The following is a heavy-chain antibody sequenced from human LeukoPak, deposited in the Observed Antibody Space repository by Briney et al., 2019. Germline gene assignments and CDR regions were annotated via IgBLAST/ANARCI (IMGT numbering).Heavy chain of an antibody. CDR3: ARALDYPTLGRRGAFDI. CDR2: MSSGGST. CDR1: GASISSSY. J-gene: IGHJ3*02. D-gene: IGHD4-23*01. V-gene: IGHV4-4*07. Sequence: SETLSLTCTVSGASISSSYCTWIRQSAGEGLEWIGRMSSGGSTTYNPSFKGRVTMSLDTSKRQFSLNLSSVTAADTAVYYCARALDYPTLGRRGAFDIWGQGTMVTVSS.